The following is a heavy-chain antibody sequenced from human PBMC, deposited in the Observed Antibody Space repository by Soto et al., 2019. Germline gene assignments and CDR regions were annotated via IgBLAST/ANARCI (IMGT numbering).Heavy chain of an antibody. CDR1: GGSLSGYY. D-gene: IGHD5-12*01. V-gene: IGHV4-34*01. Sequence: QVQLQQWGAGLLKPSETLSLNCAVTGGSLSGYYWSWIRQPPGKGLEWIGEIKDGGYTNYSPSLKSRATISSDTSNNQFSLRLNSVTAADTGLYYCARGQEGVVATHWDQGALVTVSS. CDR2: IKDGGYT. J-gene: IGHJ4*02. CDR3: ARGQEGVVATH.